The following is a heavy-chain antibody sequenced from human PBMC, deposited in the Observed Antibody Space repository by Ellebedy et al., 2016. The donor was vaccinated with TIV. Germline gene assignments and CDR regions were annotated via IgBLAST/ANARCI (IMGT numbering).Heavy chain of an antibody. CDR3: ARDARVGDYYYGMDV. CDR2: IIPIFGTA. J-gene: IGHJ6*02. V-gene: IGHV1-69*13. CDR1: GGTFSSYA. D-gene: IGHD1-26*01. Sequence: AASVKVSCKASGGTFSSYAISWVRQAPGQGLEWMGGIIPIFGTANYAQKFQGRVTITADESTSTAYMELSRLRSDDTAVYYCARDARVGDYYYGMDVWGQGTTVTVSS.